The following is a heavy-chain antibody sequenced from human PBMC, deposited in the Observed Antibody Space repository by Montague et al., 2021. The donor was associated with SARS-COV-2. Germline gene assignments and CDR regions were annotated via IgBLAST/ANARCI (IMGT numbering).Heavy chain of an antibody. CDR3: ARGSTVTHY. Sequence: SETLSLTCAVYGGSFSGYYWSWIRQPPGQGLEWIGEINHSGSTNYNPSLKSRVTISVDTSKNQFSLELSSVTAADTAVYYCARGSTVTHYWGQGTLVTVSS. V-gene: IGHV4-34*01. CDR2: INHSGST. CDR1: GGSFSGYY. J-gene: IGHJ4*02. D-gene: IGHD4-17*01.